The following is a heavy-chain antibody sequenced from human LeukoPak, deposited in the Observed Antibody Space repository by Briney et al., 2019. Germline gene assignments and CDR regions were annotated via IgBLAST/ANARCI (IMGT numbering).Heavy chain of an antibody. V-gene: IGHV4-59*08. CDR3: ARHGGSSWYDNWFDP. CDR1: GGSISSYY. CDR2: IYYSGST. D-gene: IGHD6-13*01. J-gene: IGHJ5*02. Sequence: PSETLSLTCTVSGGSISSYYWSWIRQPPGKGLEWIGYIYYSGSTNYNPSLKNRVTISVDTSKNQFSLKLSSVTAADTAVYYCARHGGSSWYDNWFDPWGQGTLVTVSS.